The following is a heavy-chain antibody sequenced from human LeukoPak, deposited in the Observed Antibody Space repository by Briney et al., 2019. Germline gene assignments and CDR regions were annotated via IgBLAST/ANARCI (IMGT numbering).Heavy chain of an antibody. D-gene: IGHD1-1*01. CDR3: ARAKETGTPYYYYMDA. V-gene: IGHV1-69*05. J-gene: IGHJ6*03. CDR2: IIPIFGTA. Sequence: SVKVSCKASGATFTSYAISWVRLAPGQGLEWMGGIIPIFGTANYAQKFQGRVTITTDESTSTAYMELSSLRSEDTAVYYCARAKETGTPYYYYMDAWGKGTTVTVSS. CDR1: GATFTSYA.